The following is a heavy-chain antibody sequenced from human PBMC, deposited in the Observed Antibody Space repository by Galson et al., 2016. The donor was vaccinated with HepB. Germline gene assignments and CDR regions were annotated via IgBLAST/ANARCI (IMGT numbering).Heavy chain of an antibody. CDR3: AKDRDFHGYNTYYFYY. J-gene: IGHJ4*02. CDR1: GFTFDDYA. Sequence: SLRLSCAASGFTFDDYAMHWVRQVPGRGLEWVSGIGWNSGSIGYADSVKGRFIISRDNAKNSLYLQMNSLRAEDTALYYCAKDRDFHGYNTYYFYYWGQGTLVTVSS. D-gene: IGHD5-24*01. V-gene: IGHV3-9*01. CDR2: IGWNSGSI.